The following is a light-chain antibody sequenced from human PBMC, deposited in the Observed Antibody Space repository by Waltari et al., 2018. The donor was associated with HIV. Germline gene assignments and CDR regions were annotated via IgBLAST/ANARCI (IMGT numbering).Light chain of an antibody. CDR3: AVWDDNLKRV. CDR2: SND. V-gene: IGLV1-44*01. J-gene: IGLJ3*02. CDR1: SSTIGNNA. Sequence: QSVLTQPPSASGTPGQRVPIPCSGSSSTIGNNAVSWYQQRPGEAPKLLISSNDRRPSGVPERFSASKSGTSASLAISGLQSEDEAHYYCAVWDDNLKRVFGGGTKLTVL.